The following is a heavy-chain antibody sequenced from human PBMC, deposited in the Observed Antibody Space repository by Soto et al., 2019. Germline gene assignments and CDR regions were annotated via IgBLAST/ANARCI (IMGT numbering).Heavy chain of an antibody. CDR3: ARAVVVLAAVSVGGGYYVDY. CDR1: GFTFSSYG. CDR2: IWYDGNNE. J-gene: IGHJ4*02. Sequence: QVQLVESGGGVVQPGRSLRLSCAASGFTFSSYGMHWVRQAPGKGLEWVAVIWYDGNNEYYADSVKGRFTISRDNSKNTLYLQMNSLRAEDTAVYYCARAVVVLAAVSVGGGYYVDYRGQGTLVTISS. D-gene: IGHD2-15*01. V-gene: IGHV3-33*01.